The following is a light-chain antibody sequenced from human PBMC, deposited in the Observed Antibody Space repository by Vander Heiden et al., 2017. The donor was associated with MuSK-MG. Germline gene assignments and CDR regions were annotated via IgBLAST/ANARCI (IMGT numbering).Light chain of an antibody. J-gene: IGLJ2*01. CDR3: SSYTSTSTIDVV. CDR2: DVS. V-gene: IGLV2-14*03. CDR1: SSDVGGYKF. Sequence: QSALTQPASVSGSPGQSVNISCTGTSSDVGGYKFVSWYHHHPGKAPNLMIYDVSNRPSGVSNRFSCSKSGNTASLTISGLQTEDEGDYYCSSYTSTSTIDVVFGGGTKLTVL.